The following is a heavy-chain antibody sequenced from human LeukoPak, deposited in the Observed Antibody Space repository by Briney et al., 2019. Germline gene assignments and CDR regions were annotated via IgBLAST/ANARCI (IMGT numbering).Heavy chain of an antibody. CDR1: GYTFTSYH. D-gene: IGHD3-10*01. CDR3: ASHVLLWFGEYYYGMDV. CDR2: IIPIFGTA. J-gene: IGHJ6*02. Sequence: SVKVSCKASGYTFTSYHMHWVRQAPGQGLEWMGGIIPIFGTANYAQKFQGRVTITADESTSTAYMELSSLRSEDTAVCYCASHVLLWFGEYYYGMDVWGQGTTVTVSS. V-gene: IGHV1-69*13.